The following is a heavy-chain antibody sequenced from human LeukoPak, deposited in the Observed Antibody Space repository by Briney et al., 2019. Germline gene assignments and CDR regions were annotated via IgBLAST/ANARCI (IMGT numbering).Heavy chain of an antibody. J-gene: IGHJ4*02. V-gene: IGHV3-23*01. Sequence: PGGSLRLSCAASGFIFSSYAMSWVRQAPGKGLEWVSAISGSGGSTYYADSVKGRFTISRDNSKNTLYLQMNSLRAEDTAVYYCAKDRVPAAMEALDYWGQGTLVTVSS. CDR1: GFIFSSYA. D-gene: IGHD2-2*01. CDR2: ISGSGGST. CDR3: AKDRVPAAMEALDY.